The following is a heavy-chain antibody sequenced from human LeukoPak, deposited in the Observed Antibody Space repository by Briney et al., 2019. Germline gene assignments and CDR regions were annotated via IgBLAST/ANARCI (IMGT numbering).Heavy chain of an antibody. Sequence: ASVKVSCKASGYTFTSYGISWVRQAPGQGLEWMGWISAYNGNTNYAQKLQGRVTMTTDTSTSTAYMELRSLRSDDTAVYYCARDYYDSSGYSVPSEFDYWGQGTLVTVSS. D-gene: IGHD3-22*01. CDR1: GYTFTSYG. V-gene: IGHV1-18*01. CDR2: ISAYNGNT. J-gene: IGHJ4*02. CDR3: ARDYYDSSGYSVPSEFDY.